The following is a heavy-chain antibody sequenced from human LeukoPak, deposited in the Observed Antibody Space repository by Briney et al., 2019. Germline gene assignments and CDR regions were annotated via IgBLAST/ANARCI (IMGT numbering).Heavy chain of an antibody. CDR1: GYTFTTYV. J-gene: IGHJ5*02. CDR2: MNPNSGNT. D-gene: IGHD6-19*01. Sequence: GASVKVSCKASGYTFTTYVINWVRQATGQGLEWMGWMNPNSGNTGYTQKFQGRVTMTRNTSISTAYMELSSLRSEDTAVYYCARGRGSGHKENWFVPWGQGTLVTVSS. CDR3: ARGRGSGHKENWFVP. V-gene: IGHV1-8*01.